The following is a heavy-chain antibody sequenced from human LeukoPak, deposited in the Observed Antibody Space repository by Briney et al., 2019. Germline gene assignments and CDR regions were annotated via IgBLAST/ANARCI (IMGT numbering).Heavy chain of an antibody. CDR1: GYTFTSYD. CDR2: MNPNSGNT. V-gene: IGHV1-8*03. D-gene: IGHD6-13*01. Sequence: ASVKVSCKASGYTFTSYDINWVRQATGQGLEWMGWMNPNSGNTGYAQKFQGRVTITRNTSISTAYMELSSLTSEDTAVYYCARRLAAARAGNWFDPWGQGTLVTVSS. CDR3: ARRLAAARAGNWFDP. J-gene: IGHJ5*02.